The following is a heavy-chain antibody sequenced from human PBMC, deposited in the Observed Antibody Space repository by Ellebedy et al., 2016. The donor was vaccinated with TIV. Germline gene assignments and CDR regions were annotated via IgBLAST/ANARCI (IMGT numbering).Heavy chain of an antibody. Sequence: MPSETLSLTCAVHGGSLSSDYWSWIRQSPEKGMAWIGEINHSGSTSYNPSLKSRVSISVDKPKKQFSLKMSSVTAADTAVYYCARAFQYSSGWAFDYWGQGTLVTVSS. CDR2: INHSGST. V-gene: IGHV4-34*01. J-gene: IGHJ4*02. D-gene: IGHD6-19*01. CDR1: GGSLSSDY. CDR3: ARAFQYSSGWAFDY.